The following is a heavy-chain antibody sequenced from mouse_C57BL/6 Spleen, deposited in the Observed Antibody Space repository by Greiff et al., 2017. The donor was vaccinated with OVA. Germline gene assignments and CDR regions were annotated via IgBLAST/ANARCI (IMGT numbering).Heavy chain of an antibody. CDR1: GYTFTDYN. CDR2: INPNNGGT. V-gene: IGHV1-18*01. Sequence: EVKLMESGPELVKPGASVKIPCKASGYTFTDYNLDWVKQSHGKSLEWIGDINPNNGGTIYNQKFKGKATLTVDKSSSTAYMELRSLTSEDTAVYYCARNGYDEAWLAYWGQGTLVTVSA. CDR3: ARNGYDEAWLAY. J-gene: IGHJ3*01. D-gene: IGHD2-2*01.